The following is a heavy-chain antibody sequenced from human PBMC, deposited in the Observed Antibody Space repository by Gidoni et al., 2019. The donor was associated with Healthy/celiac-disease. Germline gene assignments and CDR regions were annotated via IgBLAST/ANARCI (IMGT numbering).Heavy chain of an antibody. V-gene: IGHV1-46*01. CDR2: INPSGGST. Sequence: QVQLVQSGAEVKKPGASVKVSCKASGYTFTSYYMHWVRQAPGQGLEWMGIINPSGGSTSYAQKFQGRVTMTRDTSTSTVYMELSSLRSEDTAVYYCARVRYNWNRPLTEYYYYGMDVWGQGTTVTVSS. D-gene: IGHD1-1*01. J-gene: IGHJ6*02. CDR1: GYTFTSYY. CDR3: ARVRYNWNRPLTEYYYYGMDV.